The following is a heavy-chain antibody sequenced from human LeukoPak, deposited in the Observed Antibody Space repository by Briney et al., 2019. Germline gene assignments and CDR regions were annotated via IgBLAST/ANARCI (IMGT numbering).Heavy chain of an antibody. CDR1: GGSISSSSYY. CDR2: MYYSGST. Sequence: SETLSLTCNVSGGSISSSSYYWGWIRQPPGKGLEWIGSMYYSGSTYYNPSLKSRITISVDTSKNQFPLKLSSVTAADTAVYYCAGTDLRFLEWLCYFDYWGQGTLVTVSS. V-gene: IGHV4-39*01. J-gene: IGHJ4*02. CDR3: AGTDLRFLEWLCYFDY. D-gene: IGHD3-3*01.